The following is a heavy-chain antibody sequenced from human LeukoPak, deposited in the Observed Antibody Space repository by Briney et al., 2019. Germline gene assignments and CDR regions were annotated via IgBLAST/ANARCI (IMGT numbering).Heavy chain of an antibody. Sequence: GGSLRLSCAVSGLTFSRYAINWVRQPPGKGLEWVSIISNSGGISVYADSVKGRFTISRDNSKNTLYLQMSSLRAEDTAVYYCAVEGFDIWGPGTMATVSS. CDR3: AVEGFDI. J-gene: IGHJ3*02. CDR1: GLTFSRYA. CDR2: ISNSGGIS. D-gene: IGHD3-3*01. V-gene: IGHV3-23*01.